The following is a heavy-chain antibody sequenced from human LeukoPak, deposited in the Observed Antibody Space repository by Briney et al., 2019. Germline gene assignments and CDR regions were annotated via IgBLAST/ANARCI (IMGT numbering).Heavy chain of an antibody. CDR2: IYYSGST. CDR1: GGSVSSGSYY. Sequence: SETLSLTCTVSGGSVSSGSYYWSSIRQPPGKGLEWIGYIYYSGSTNYNPSLKSRVTISVDTSKNQFSLKLSSVTAADTAVYYCARSRLFDYWGQGTVVTVSS. J-gene: IGHJ4*02. CDR3: ARSRLFDY. V-gene: IGHV4-61*01.